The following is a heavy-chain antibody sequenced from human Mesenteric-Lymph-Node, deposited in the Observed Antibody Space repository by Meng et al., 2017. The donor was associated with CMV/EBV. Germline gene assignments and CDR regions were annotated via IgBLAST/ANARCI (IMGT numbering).Heavy chain of an antibody. V-gene: IGHV3-53*01. CDR2: IFSGGNR. Sequence: AADGFNVNRRRRSGVRQTPGKGLEWVSVIFSGGNRYYSDSVGGRFTISRDNSRNTLYLQMSSLRAEDTAVYYCARDLDCTSTRCYGYWGQGTLVTVSS. D-gene: IGHD2-2*01. CDR1: GFNVNRRR. J-gene: IGHJ4*02. CDR3: ARDLDCTSTRCYGY.